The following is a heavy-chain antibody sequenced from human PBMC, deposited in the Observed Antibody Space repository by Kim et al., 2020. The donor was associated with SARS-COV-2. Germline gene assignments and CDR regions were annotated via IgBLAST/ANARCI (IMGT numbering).Heavy chain of an antibody. Sequence: SETLSLTCAVYGGSFSGYYWSWIRQPPGKGLEWIGEINHSGSTNYNPSLKSRVTISVDTSKNQFSLKLSSVTAADTAVYYCARGRFGEFRRAFDYWGQGTLVTVSS. CDR1: GGSFSGYY. CDR3: ARGRFGEFRRAFDY. D-gene: IGHD3-10*01. V-gene: IGHV4-34*01. CDR2: INHSGST. J-gene: IGHJ4*02.